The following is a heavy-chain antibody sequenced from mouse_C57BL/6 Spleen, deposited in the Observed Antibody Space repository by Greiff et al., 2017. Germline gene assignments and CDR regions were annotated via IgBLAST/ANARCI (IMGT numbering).Heavy chain of an antibody. Sequence: QVHLQQPGAELVMPGASVKLSCTASGYTFTRYWMHWVQQGPGQGLEWLAEIDPSSSSINYNQTFKGKSTLSVDNSSSTAYMQLSSLTSEDAAVYYCARRGYYGSSDDWYFDVWGTGTTVTVSS. V-gene: IGHV1-69*01. CDR2: IDPSSSSI. CDR3: ARRGYYGSSDDWYFDV. J-gene: IGHJ1*03. CDR1: GYTFTRYW. D-gene: IGHD1-1*01.